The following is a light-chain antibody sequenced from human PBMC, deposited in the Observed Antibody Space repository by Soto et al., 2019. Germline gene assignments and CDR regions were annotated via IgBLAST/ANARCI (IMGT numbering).Light chain of an antibody. CDR1: QSIRND. V-gene: IGKV1-39*01. J-gene: IGKJ1*01. Sequence: DIQMTQSPSSLSASVGDRVTITCRASQSIRNDLNWYQQRPGKAPKLLMYTTSNWEGGVPSRFSGSGTGTDFTLTINNLQPEDFGTYFCQQCCSRPRTFGLGTTVEVK. CDR3: QQCCSRPRT. CDR2: TTS.